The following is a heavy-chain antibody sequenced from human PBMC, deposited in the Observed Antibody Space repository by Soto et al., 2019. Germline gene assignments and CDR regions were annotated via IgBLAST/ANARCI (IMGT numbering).Heavy chain of an antibody. J-gene: IGHJ6*03. CDR1: GFTFSDYW. CDR2: IKFDGSRA. V-gene: IGHV3-74*01. CDR3: ARDNALYYYDYCMDV. D-gene: IGHD2-8*01. Sequence: GGSLRLSCAASGFTFSDYWIPWVRQAPGKGLVWVSRIKFDGSRAHYADSVKGRFTISRDNAKNALYLQMNSLRAEDTAVYYCARDNALYYYDYCMDVWGRGTTDTVSS.